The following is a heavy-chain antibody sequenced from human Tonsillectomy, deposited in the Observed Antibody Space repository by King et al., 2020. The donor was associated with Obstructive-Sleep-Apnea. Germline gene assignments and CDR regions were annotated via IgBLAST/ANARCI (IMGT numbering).Heavy chain of an antibody. D-gene: IGHD3-9*01. CDR3: AKGGEGLRYFYWLFEPPWFDY. J-gene: IGHJ4*02. Sequence: VQLVESGGGVVQPGRSLRLSCAASGFTFSSYGMHWVRQAPGKGLEGVAVISYDGSNKYYADSVKGRFTISRDNSKNTLYLQMNSLRAGDTAVYYCAKGGEGLRYFYWLFEPPWFDYGGQGTLVTVSS. V-gene: IGHV3-30*18. CDR2: ISYDGSNK. CDR1: GFTFSSYG.